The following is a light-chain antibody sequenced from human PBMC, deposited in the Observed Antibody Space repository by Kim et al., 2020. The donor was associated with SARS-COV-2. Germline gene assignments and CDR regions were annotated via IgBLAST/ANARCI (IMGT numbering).Light chain of an antibody. J-gene: IGKJ4*01. V-gene: IGKV3-20*01. Sequence: SAGERATLAFRASQSVASSYLAWYQHKPGQAPRLLIYGASSRATGIPDRFSGSGSGTDFTLTISRLEPEDFAVYYCQQYGSSPLTFGGGTKVDIK. CDR1: QSVASSY. CDR2: GAS. CDR3: QQYGSSPLT.